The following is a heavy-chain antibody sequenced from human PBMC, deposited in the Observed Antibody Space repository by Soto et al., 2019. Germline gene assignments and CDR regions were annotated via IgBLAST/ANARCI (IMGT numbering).Heavy chain of an antibody. CDR3: AEGTGSRYCSGGSCYLWGYYFDY. D-gene: IGHD2-15*01. CDR2: ISGSGGST. V-gene: IGHV3-23*01. J-gene: IGHJ4*02. CDR1: GFTFSSYA. Sequence: GGSLRLSCAASGFTFSSYAMSWVRQAPGKGLEWVSAISGSGGSTCYADSVKGRFTISRDNSKNTLYLQMNSLRAEDTAVYYCAEGTGSRYCSGGSCYLWGYYFDYWGQGTLVTVSS.